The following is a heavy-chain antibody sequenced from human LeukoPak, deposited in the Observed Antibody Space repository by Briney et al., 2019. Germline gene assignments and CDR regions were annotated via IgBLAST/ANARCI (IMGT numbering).Heavy chain of an antibody. CDR3: ARGQGSYYSGFDY. J-gene: IGHJ4*02. V-gene: IGHV3-53*01. Sequence: PGGSLRLSCAVSGFTVSSNYMSWVRQAPGKGLEWVSVLYSGGNTYYADSVKGRFTISRDNSKNTLYLHMNSLRAEDTAVYYCARGQGSYYSGFDYWGQGTLVTVSS. CDR2: LYSGGNT. CDR1: GFTVSSNY. D-gene: IGHD1-26*01.